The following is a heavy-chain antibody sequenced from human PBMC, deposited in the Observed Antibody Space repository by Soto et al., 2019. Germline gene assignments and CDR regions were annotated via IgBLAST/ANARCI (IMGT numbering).Heavy chain of an antibody. CDR2: ISSSSSYI. J-gene: IGHJ4*02. CDR3: ARDARDFVWGSYRSHFDY. V-gene: IGHV3-21*01. Sequence: EVQLVESGGGLVKPGGSLRLSCAASGFTFSRYSINWVRQAPGKGLEWVSSISSSSSYIYYADSLKGRFTISRDNAKNSLYLEMNSLRAEDTAVYYCARDARDFVWGSYRSHFDYWGQGTLVPVSS. CDR1: GFTFSRYS. D-gene: IGHD3-16*02.